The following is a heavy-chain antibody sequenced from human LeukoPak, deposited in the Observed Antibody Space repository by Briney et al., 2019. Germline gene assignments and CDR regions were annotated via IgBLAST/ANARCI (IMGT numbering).Heavy chain of an antibody. Sequence: PGGSLRLSCAASGFTFSSYSMNWVRQAPGKGLEWVSSISSSSSYIYYADSVKGRFTISRDNAKNSLYLQMNSLRAEDTAVYYCTTLVVAATTSFDYWGQGTLVTVSS. CDR1: GFTFSSYS. V-gene: IGHV3-21*01. J-gene: IGHJ4*02. CDR2: ISSSSSYI. D-gene: IGHD2-15*01. CDR3: TTLVVAATTSFDY.